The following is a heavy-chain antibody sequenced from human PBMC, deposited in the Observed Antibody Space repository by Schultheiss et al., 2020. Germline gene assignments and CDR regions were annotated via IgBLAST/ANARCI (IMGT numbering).Heavy chain of an antibody. J-gene: IGHJ6*04. Sequence: GESLQISCKASGYTFTSYYMLWVRQAPGQGLEWMGIINPSGGSTSYAQKFQGRVTMTRDTSTSTVYMELSSLRSEDTAVYYCARWGDCSGGSPLCPPGSDGMDVWGKGTTVTVSA. CDR1: GYTFTSYY. D-gene: IGHD2-15*01. CDR3: ARWGDCSGGSPLCPPGSDGMDV. CDR2: INPSGGST. V-gene: IGHV1-46*01.